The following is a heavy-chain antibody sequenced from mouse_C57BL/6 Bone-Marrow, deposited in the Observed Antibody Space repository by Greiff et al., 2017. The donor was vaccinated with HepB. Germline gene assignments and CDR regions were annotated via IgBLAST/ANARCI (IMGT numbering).Heavy chain of an antibody. CDR2: INPNNGGT. V-gene: IGHV1-26*01. CDR3: ARWDGYDAYWYFDV. CDR1: GYTFTDYY. Sequence: EVQLQQSGPELVKPGASVKISCKASGYTFTDYYMNWVKQSHGKSLEWIGDINPNNGGTSYNQKFKGKATLTVDKSSSTAYMELRSLTSEDSAVYYCARWDGYDAYWYFDVWGTGTTVTVSS. J-gene: IGHJ1*03. D-gene: IGHD2-2*01.